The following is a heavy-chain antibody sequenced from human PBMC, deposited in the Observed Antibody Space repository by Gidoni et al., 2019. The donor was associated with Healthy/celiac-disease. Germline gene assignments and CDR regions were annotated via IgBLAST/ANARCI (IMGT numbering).Heavy chain of an antibody. CDR1: GFTFSSYG. CDR3: ARYIAAAGQRDYYGMDV. D-gene: IGHD6-13*01. J-gene: IGHJ6*02. V-gene: IGHV3-33*01. Sequence: QVQLVESGGGVVQPGRSLRLSCAASGFTFSSYGMHWVRQAPGKGLGWVAVIWYDGSNKYYADSVKGRFTISRDNSKNTLYLQMNSLRAEDTAVYYCARYIAAAGQRDYYGMDVWGQGTTVTVSS. CDR2: IWYDGSNK.